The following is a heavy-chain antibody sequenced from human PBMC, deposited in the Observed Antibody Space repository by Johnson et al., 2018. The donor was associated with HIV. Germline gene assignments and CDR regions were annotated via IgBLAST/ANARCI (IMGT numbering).Heavy chain of an antibody. CDR2: ISYDGSNK. J-gene: IGHJ3*02. Sequence: QVQLVESGGGVVQPGRSLRLSCAASGFTFSSYAMHWVRQAPGKGLEWVAVISYDGSNKYYADSVKGRFTISRDNSKNTLYLQMNSLGADDTAVYYCARDPHRKRALGGEGGSFDIWGQGTMVTVSS. V-gene: IGHV3-30*04. CDR1: GFTFSSYA. D-gene: IGHD1-14*01. CDR3: ARDPHRKRALGGEGGSFDI.